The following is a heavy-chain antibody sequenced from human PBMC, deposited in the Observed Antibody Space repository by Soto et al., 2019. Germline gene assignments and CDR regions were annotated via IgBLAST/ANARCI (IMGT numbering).Heavy chain of an antibody. D-gene: IGHD6-19*01. V-gene: IGHV4-59*01. Sequence: SETLSLTCTVSGGSISSYYWSWIRQPPGKGLEWIGYIYYSGSTNYNPSLKSRVTISVDTSKNQFSLKLSSVTAADTAVYYCARGEGQWLVRRRLVFDYWGQGTLVTVSS. J-gene: IGHJ4*02. CDR2: IYYSGST. CDR3: ARGEGQWLVRRRLVFDY. CDR1: GGSISSYY.